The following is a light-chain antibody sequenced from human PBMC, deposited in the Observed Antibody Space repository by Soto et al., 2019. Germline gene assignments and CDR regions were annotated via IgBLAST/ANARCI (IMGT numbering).Light chain of an antibody. CDR1: QGINRN. CDR3: TVSDSLPVT. V-gene: IGKV3-15*01. CDR2: GAS. J-gene: IGKJ4*01. Sequence: MMVALAAGRMSEKTGESVTFSCRASQGINRNLAWYQQKPGQAPRLLISGASTGATGIPARFSGSGSGTEFTLTINSLQSEDAAVYYSTVSDSLPVTFAGG.